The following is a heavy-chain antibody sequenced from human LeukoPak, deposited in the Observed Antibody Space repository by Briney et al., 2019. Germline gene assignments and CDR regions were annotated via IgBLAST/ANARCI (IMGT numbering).Heavy chain of an antibody. J-gene: IGHJ4*02. V-gene: IGHV1-18*01. D-gene: IGHD3-22*01. CDR3: ARAYYYDSSGDFDY. CDR1: GYTFTSYG. Sequence: GASVKVSCKASGYTFTSYGISWVRQAPGQGLEWMGWISAYNGNTNYAQKLQGRVTVTTDTSTSTACMELRSLRSDDTAVYYCARAYYYDSSGDFDYWGQGTLVTVSS. CDR2: ISAYNGNT.